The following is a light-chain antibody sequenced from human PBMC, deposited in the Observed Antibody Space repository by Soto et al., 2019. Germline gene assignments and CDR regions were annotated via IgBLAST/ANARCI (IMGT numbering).Light chain of an antibody. CDR2: AAS. Sequence: DIQMTQSPSSLSASVGDRVTITCRASQGISNYLPWYQQKPGKVPKLLIYAASTLQSGVPSRFSGSGSGTYVTLTISSRQPRDVATYYCQKYSSAPFTFGPGTKVDIK. CDR3: QKYSSAPFT. V-gene: IGKV1-27*01. CDR1: QGISNY. J-gene: IGKJ3*01.